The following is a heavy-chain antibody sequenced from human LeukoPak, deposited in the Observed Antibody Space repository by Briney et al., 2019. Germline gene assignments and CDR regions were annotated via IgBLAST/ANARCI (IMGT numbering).Heavy chain of an antibody. CDR2: ISGSGYNT. Sequence: GGSLRLSCAASGFTLSTYAMNWVRQAPGKGLEWISSISGSGYNTYYADSVKGRFTISRDNAKNSLYLQMNSLRAEDTAVYFCARVGALSSSWLLYWGQGTLVTVSS. CDR3: ARVGALSSSWLLY. J-gene: IGHJ4*02. CDR1: GFTLSTYA. V-gene: IGHV3-21*01. D-gene: IGHD6-13*01.